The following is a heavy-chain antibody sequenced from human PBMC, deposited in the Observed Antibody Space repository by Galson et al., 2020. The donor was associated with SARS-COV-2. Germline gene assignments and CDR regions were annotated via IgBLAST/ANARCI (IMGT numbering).Heavy chain of an antibody. J-gene: IGHJ3*02. CDR3: AKCMQQWRKDASDI. Sequence: GGSLRLSCEASGFTFMDYDMNWVRQAPGKGLEWVSIISATGTTTYYADSVKGRFTISRDNSKNTLYLQMNSLRVEDTAVYYCAKCMQQWRKDASDIWGQGTMVTVSS. CDR1: GFTFMDYD. CDR2: ISATGTTT. V-gene: IGHV3-23*01. D-gene: IGHD6-19*01.